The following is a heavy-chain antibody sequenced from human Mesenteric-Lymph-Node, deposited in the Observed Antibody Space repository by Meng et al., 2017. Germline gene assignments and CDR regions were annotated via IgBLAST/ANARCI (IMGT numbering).Heavy chain of an antibody. Sequence: EAQLVESGGGLVKPGGSLRLSCAASGFTFSSYTVNWVRRAPGKGLEWVSSISSSSNYIYSADSVKGRFTISRDNAKNSLYLQMNSLRAEDTAVYYCARDTPGLLFDYWGQGTLVTVSS. V-gene: IGHV3-21*01. D-gene: IGHD5-18*01. CDR3: ARDTPGLLFDY. CDR1: GFTFSSYT. J-gene: IGHJ4*02. CDR2: ISSSSNYI.